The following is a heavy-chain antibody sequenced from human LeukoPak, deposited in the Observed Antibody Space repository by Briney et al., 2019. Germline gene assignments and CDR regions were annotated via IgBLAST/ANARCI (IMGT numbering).Heavy chain of an antibody. CDR1: GGTFSSHA. V-gene: IGHV1-69*13. J-gene: IGHJ6*03. CDR2: IIPIFGTA. Sequence: SVKVSCKASGGTFSSHAISWVRQAPGQGLEWMGGIIPIFGTANYAQKFQGRVTITADESTSTAYMELSSLRSEDTAVYYCARDETAARPRWGNYYYYTDVWGKGTTVTVSS. CDR3: ARDETAARPRWGNYYYYTDV. D-gene: IGHD6-6*01.